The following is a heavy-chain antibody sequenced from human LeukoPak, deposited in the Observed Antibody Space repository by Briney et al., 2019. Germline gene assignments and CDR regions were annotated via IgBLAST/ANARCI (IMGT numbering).Heavy chain of an antibody. CDR2: ITSDGGST. Sequence: GGSLRLSCAVSGFTFSSYAMSWVRQAPEKGLEWVSVITSDGGSTHYAASVKGRLTVTRDNSKNTLYLQMNSLRAEDTAVYYCAKGPNGDSNYFFDYWGQGTPVTVSS. J-gene: IGHJ4*02. D-gene: IGHD4-11*01. CDR1: GFTFSSYA. V-gene: IGHV3-23*01. CDR3: AKGPNGDSNYFFDY.